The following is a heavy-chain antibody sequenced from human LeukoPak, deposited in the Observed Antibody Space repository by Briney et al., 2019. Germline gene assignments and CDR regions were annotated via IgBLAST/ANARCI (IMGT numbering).Heavy chain of an antibody. D-gene: IGHD6-13*01. Sequence: GGSLRLSCAASGFTFSSYSMNWVRQAPGKGLEWVSSISSSSSYIYYADSVKGRFTISRDNAKNSLYLQMNSLRAEDTALYYCARIAAAGNQDYYYYMDVWGKGTTVTVSS. J-gene: IGHJ6*03. CDR3: ARIAAAGNQDYYYYMDV. CDR2: ISSSSSYI. V-gene: IGHV3-21*04. CDR1: GFTFSSYS.